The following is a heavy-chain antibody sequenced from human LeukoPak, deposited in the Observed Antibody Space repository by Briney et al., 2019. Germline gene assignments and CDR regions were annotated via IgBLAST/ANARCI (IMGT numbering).Heavy chain of an antibody. CDR3: AREDIVATIARYYYYGMDV. V-gene: IGHV3-66*02. Sequence: GGSLRLSCAASGFTVSSNYMSWVRQAPGKGLEWVSVIYSGGSTYYADSVKGRFTISRDNSKNTLYLQMNSLRAEDTAVYYCAREDIVATIARYYYYGMDVWGQRTTVTVSS. CDR2: IYSGGST. CDR1: GFTVSSNY. J-gene: IGHJ6*02. D-gene: IGHD5-12*01.